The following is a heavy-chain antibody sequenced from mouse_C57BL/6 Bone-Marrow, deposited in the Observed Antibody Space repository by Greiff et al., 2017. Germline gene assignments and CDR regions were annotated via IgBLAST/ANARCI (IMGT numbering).Heavy chain of an antibody. CDR3: ARGPDY. Sequence: EVQLVESGGGLVKPGGSLKLSCAASGFTFSDYGMHWVRQAPEKGLEWVAYISRGSSTISYAETVKGRFTISRDKAKNTLFLQMTSLRSEDTAMYYCARGPDYWGQGTMLTVSS. CDR2: ISRGSSTI. J-gene: IGHJ2*01. CDR1: GFTFSDYG. V-gene: IGHV5-17*01.